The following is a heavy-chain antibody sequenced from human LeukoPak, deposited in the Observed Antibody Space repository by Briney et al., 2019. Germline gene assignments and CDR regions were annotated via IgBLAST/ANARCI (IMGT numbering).Heavy chain of an antibody. J-gene: IGHJ4*02. CDR3: ARAPLFFSSGVDY. D-gene: IGHD3-22*01. CDR1: GGSISSYY. V-gene: IGHV4-34*01. Sequence: SETLSLTCTVSGGSISSYYWIWIRQAPGKGLEWIGEITHSGSTNYSPSLKSRVTISVDTSKNQFSLKLSSVTAADTAVYYCARAPLFFSSGVDYWGQGTLVTVSS. CDR2: ITHSGST.